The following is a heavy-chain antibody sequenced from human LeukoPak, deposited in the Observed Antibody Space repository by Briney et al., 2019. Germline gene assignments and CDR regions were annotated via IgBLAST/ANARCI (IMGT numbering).Heavy chain of an antibody. Sequence: PGGSLRLSCAASGFTFSSYWMSWVRQAPGKGLEWVANIKQEGSEKYYVDSVKGRFTISRDNAKNSLYLQMNSLRAEDTAVYYCARDSPLDGDPAYYYYYYGMDVWGQGTTVTVSS. J-gene: IGHJ6*02. CDR1: GFTFSSYW. D-gene: IGHD4-17*01. V-gene: IGHV3-7*01. CDR3: ARDSPLDGDPAYYYYYYGMDV. CDR2: IKQEGSEK.